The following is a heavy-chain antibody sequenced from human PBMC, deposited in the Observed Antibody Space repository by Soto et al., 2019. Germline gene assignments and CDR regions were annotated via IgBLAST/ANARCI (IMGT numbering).Heavy chain of an antibody. J-gene: IGHJ4*02. V-gene: IGHV3-33*01. CDR1: GFTFSSYG. D-gene: IGHD4-4*01. CDR3: ARDLETTVKYYFDY. Sequence: GGSLRLSCAASGFTFSSYGMHWVRQAPGKGLEWVAVIWYDGSNKYYADSVKGRFTISRDNSKNTLYLQMNSLRAEDTAVYYCARDLETTVKYYFDYWGQGTLVTVSS. CDR2: IWYDGSNK.